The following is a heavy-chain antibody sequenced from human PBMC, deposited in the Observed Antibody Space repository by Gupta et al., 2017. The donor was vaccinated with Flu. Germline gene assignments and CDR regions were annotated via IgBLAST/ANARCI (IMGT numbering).Heavy chain of an antibody. CDR1: GFTFNNAW. D-gene: IGHD2-15*01. CDR2: IKSEPDGGTS. J-gene: IGHJ3*02. V-gene: IGHV3-15*01. Sequence: EVQLVESGGGLVKPGGSLRLSCAASGFTFNNAWMSWVRQAPGKGLEWVGRIKSEPDGGTSDSAAPVKGRFTISRDDSKNTLYLQMNSLKSEDTAVYYCTTDLSGGYAFDIWGQGTMVTVSS. CDR3: TTDLSGGYAFDI.